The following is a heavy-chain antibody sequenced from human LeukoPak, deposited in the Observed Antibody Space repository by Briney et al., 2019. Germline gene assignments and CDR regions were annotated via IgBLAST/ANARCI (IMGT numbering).Heavy chain of an antibody. CDR3: ARTPPGSSGSDY. Sequence: PSQTLSLTCTVSGGSISSGSYYWSWIRQPAGKGLEWIGRIYTSGSTNYNPSLKSRVTMSVDTSKNQFSLKLSSVTAADTAVYYCARTPPGSSGSDYWGQGTLVTVSS. D-gene: IGHD3-22*01. CDR2: IYTSGST. V-gene: IGHV4-61*02. J-gene: IGHJ4*02. CDR1: GGSISSGSYY.